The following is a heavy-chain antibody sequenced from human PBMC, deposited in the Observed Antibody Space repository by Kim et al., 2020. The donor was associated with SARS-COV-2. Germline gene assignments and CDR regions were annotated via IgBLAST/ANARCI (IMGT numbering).Heavy chain of an antibody. J-gene: IGHJ6*02. CDR2: ISYDGSNK. CDR1: GFTFSSYG. D-gene: IGHD3-10*01. V-gene: IGHV3-30*18. Sequence: GGSLRLSCAASGFTFSSYGMHWVRQAPGKGLEWVAVISYDGSNKYYADSVKGRFTISRDNAKNTLYLQMNSLRAEDTAVYYCAKDIPYGSGSYYILSAYGMDVWGQGPTVTVSS. CDR3: AKDIPYGSGSYYILSAYGMDV.